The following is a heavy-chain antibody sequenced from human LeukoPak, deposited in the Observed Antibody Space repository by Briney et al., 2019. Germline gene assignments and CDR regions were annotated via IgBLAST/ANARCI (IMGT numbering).Heavy chain of an antibody. D-gene: IGHD6-13*01. CDR1: GFTFSNYA. Sequence: GRSLRLSCAASGFTFSNYAMHWVRQAPGKGLECVAVISFDGSDKYYADSVKGRFTISRDNSENTLYVQMNSLRAEDTAVYYCAKDVGYSSSCSDYWGQGTLVTVSS. CDR2: ISFDGSDK. V-gene: IGHV3-30*04. CDR3: AKDVGYSSSCSDY. J-gene: IGHJ4*02.